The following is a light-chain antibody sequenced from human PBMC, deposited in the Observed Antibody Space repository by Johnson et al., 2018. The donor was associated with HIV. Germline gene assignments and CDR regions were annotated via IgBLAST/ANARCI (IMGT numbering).Light chain of an antibody. V-gene: IGLV1-51*01. CDR2: ENN. CDR1: SSNIGNNY. J-gene: IGLJ1*01. Sequence: QSVLTQPPSVSAAPGQKVTISCSGSSSNIGNNYVSWYQQLPGTAPKLLIYENNKRPSGIPDRCSGSKSGTSATLGITGLQTGDEADYYCGTWDSSLSAGEAFGTGTKVTVL. CDR3: GTWDSSLSAGEA.